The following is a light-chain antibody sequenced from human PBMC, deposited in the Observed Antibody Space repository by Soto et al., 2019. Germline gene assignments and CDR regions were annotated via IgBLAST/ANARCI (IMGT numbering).Light chain of an antibody. V-gene: IGKV3-20*01. Sequence: EIVLTQSPGTLSLSPGERATLSCRASQSVSSSYLAWHQQKPGQAPRLLIYGASSRATGIPDRFSGSGSGTDFTLTISSLQSDDFAVYYCQQYDNWPWTFGQGTKVDIK. CDR3: QQYDNWPWT. J-gene: IGKJ1*01. CDR2: GAS. CDR1: QSVSSSY.